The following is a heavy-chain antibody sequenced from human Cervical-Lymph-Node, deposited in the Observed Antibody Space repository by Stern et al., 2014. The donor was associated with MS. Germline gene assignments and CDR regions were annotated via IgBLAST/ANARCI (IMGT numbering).Heavy chain of an antibody. Sequence: DQLVESGPGLLKPSQTLSLTCTVSGGSITSGSYYWSWIRQSAGKGLEWIGRIYPSGGTNYNPSLESRVTISVDTSKTQFSLKLTSLTAADTSVYYCARDGPGASWFDPWGQGTLVTVSS. J-gene: IGHJ5*02. CDR3: ARDGPGASWFDP. CDR2: IYPSGGT. CDR1: GGSITSGSYY. V-gene: IGHV4-61*02. D-gene: IGHD7-27*01.